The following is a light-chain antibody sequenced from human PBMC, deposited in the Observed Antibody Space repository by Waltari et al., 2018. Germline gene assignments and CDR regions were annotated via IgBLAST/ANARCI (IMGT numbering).Light chain of an antibody. CDR3: QQHSRGPLT. CDR1: QSIGTS. J-gene: IGKJ4*02. Sequence: EIVLTQSPVTLSLSPGERATLSCRARQSIGTSLDWYQQKPGQAPRLPIYGASNRATGIPVRFSRSGSGTDFTLTISTLETEDFAVYYCQQHSRGPLTFGGGTKVEI. CDR2: GAS. V-gene: IGKV3-11*01.